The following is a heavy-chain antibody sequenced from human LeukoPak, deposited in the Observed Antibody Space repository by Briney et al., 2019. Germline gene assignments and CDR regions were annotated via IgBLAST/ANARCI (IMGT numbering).Heavy chain of an antibody. CDR2: ISSSGSTI. CDR1: GFTFSSYE. Sequence: GGSLRLSCAASGFTFSSYEMNWVRQAPGKGLEWVSYISSSGSTIYYADSVKGRFTISRDNSKNTLYLYMNSLRADDTAVYYCAKVDCGDTGCRRFDLWGRGTLVTVSS. CDR3: AKVDCGDTGCRRFDL. J-gene: IGHJ2*01. V-gene: IGHV3-48*03. D-gene: IGHD2-21*01.